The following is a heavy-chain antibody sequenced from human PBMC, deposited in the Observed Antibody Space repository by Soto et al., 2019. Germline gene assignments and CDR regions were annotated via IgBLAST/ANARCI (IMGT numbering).Heavy chain of an antibody. CDR1: GFTFSKYA. CDR2: IGTSGDPT. D-gene: IGHD2-15*01. V-gene: IGHV3-23*01. CDR3: AMKLPGRFPFDS. Sequence: PGGSLRLSCAASGFTFSKYAMSWVRQAPEKGLEWISGIGTSGDPTDYADSVKGRFTISRDNSENALYLQMNSLRAEDTAIYYCAMKLPGRFPFDSWGQGTLVTVSS. J-gene: IGHJ4*02.